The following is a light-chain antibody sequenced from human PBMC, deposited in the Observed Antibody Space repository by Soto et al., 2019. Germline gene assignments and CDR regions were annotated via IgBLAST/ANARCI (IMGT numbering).Light chain of an antibody. Sequence: QSALAQPRSVSGSPGQSVTLACTGTRSDVGVSDFVSWYQQYPGKAPQLIIYDVTKGTSGVPDRFSGSKSGNSASLTISGLPAEDAADYYWSAYSGSYILAVFSGGTKLA. J-gene: IGLJ3*02. CDR2: DVT. V-gene: IGLV2-11*01. CDR3: SAYSGSYILAV. CDR1: RSDVGVSDF.